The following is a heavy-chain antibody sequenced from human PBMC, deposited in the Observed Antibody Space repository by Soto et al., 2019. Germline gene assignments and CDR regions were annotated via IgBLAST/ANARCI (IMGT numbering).Heavy chain of an antibody. CDR2: IYNSGST. J-gene: IGHJ5*02. Sequence: QVQLQESGPGLVKPSQTLSLTCTVSGGSISSGGYYWSWIRQHPGKGLEWIGYIYNSGSTYYNPSLTIHITIHPVTPKHHSSPKLISVIAAYTTVYSFPTDPAPWGQGTLVTVSS. CDR3: PTDPAP. V-gene: IGHV4-31*01. CDR1: GGSISSGGYY.